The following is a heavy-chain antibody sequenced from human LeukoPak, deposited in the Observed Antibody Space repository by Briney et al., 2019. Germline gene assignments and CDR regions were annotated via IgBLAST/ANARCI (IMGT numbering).Heavy chain of an antibody. V-gene: IGHV1-69*05. CDR2: IIPIFCTA. J-gene: IGHJ3*02. CDR1: GGTFSSYA. Sequence: VASVKVSCKASGGTFSSYAISWVRQAPGQGLEWMGGIIPIFCTANYAQKFEGRVTITTDESTSTAYMELSSLRSEDTAVYYCASGLGYCSGGSCYQDAFDIWGQGTMVTVSS. D-gene: IGHD2-15*01. CDR3: ASGLGYCSGGSCYQDAFDI.